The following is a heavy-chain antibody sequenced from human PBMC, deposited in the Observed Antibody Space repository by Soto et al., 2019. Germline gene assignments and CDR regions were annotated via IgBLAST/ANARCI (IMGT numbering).Heavy chain of an antibody. CDR1: GYTFTSYG. V-gene: IGHV1-18*01. CDR2: ISAYNGNT. CDR3: ARDPRGGLRFLAWPVDY. Sequence: ASVKVSCKASGYTFTSYGISWVRQAPGQGLEWMGWISAYNGNTNYAQKLQGRVTMTTDTSTSTAYMELRSLRSDDTAVYYCARDPRGGLRFLAWPVDYWGQGTLVTVSS. J-gene: IGHJ4*02. D-gene: IGHD3-3*01.